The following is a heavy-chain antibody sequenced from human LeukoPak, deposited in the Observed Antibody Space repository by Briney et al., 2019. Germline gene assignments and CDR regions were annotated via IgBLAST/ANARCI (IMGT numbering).Heavy chain of an antibody. CDR2: IVVGSGNT. J-gene: IGHJ4*02. CDR3: ARESRGYCTNGVCYTSEHLDY. Sequence: GASVKVSCKASGFTFTSSAMQWVRQARGQRLEWIGWIVVGSGNTNYAQKFQERVTITRDMSTSTAYMELSSLRAEDTALYYCARESRGYCTNGVCYTSEHLDYWGQGTLVTVSS. CDR1: GFTFTSSA. D-gene: IGHD2-8*01. V-gene: IGHV1-58*02.